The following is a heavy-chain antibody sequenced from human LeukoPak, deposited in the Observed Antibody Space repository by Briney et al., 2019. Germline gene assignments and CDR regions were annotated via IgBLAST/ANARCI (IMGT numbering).Heavy chain of an antibody. J-gene: IGHJ5*02. D-gene: IGHD2-2*01. CDR1: GGSFSGYY. CDR3: ARDAGCSSTSCYAWFDP. Sequence: PSETLSLTCAVYGGSFSGYYWSWIRQPPGKGLEWIGEINHSGSTNYNPSLKSRVTISVDTSKNQFSLKLSSVTAADTAVYYCARDAGCSSTSCYAWFDPWGQGTLVTVSS. CDR2: INHSGST. V-gene: IGHV4-34*01.